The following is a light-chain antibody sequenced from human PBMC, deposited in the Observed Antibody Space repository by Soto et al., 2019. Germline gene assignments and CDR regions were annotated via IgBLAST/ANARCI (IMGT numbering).Light chain of an antibody. CDR2: DAS. J-gene: IGKJ5*01. CDR3: QQRSNGIT. CDR1: QSVSSY. V-gene: IGKV3-11*01. Sequence: EIVLTQSPATLSLSPGERATLSCRASQSVSSYLAWYQQKPGQAPRLLIYDASNRATGIPARFSGSGSGTDFALTITSLVPEDFAVDYCQQRSNGITFGQGTRLEIK.